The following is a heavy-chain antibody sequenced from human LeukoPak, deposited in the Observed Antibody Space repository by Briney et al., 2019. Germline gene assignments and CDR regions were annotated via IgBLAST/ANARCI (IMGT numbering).Heavy chain of an antibody. CDR2: IKQDGSEK. CDR3: AKDPTHYRVWDYYETIGLSY. Sequence: GGSLRLSCAASGFTFSSYWMSWVRQAPGKGLEWVANIKQDGSEKYYVDSVKGRFTISRDNSKSTLNLHMNSLRAEDTAVYYCAKDPTHYRVWDYYETIGLSYWGQGTLVTVSS. J-gene: IGHJ4*02. CDR1: GFTFSSYW. D-gene: IGHD3-22*01. V-gene: IGHV3-7*01.